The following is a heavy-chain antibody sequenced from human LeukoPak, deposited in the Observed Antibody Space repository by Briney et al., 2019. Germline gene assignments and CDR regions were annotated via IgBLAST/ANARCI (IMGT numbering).Heavy chain of an antibody. Sequence: PSETLSLTCTVSGYSISSGYYWGWIRQPPGKGLEWIGSIYHSGSTYYNPSLKSRVTISVDTSKNQFSLKLSSVTAADTAVYYCARDQIVYLRDERDYCSYDMDVWGKGTTVTVSS. CDR3: ARDQIVYLRDERDYCSYDMDV. CDR1: GYSISSGYY. J-gene: IGHJ6*03. V-gene: IGHV4-38-2*02. CDR2: IYHSGST. D-gene: IGHD2-15*01.